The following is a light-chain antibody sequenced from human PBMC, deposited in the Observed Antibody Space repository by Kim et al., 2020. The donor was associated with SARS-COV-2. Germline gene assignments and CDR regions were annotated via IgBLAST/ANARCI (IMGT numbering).Light chain of an antibody. J-gene: IGKJ4*01. V-gene: IGKV3-11*01. CDR3: QQRSNWPPLT. CDR1: QSISSS. CDR2: DAS. Sequence: SPGERATLSCRASQSISSSSAWYHQKPGQAPRLLIYDASSRATGIPARFSGSGSVTDFTLTISSLEPEDFAIYYCQQRSNWPPLTFGGGTKVDIK.